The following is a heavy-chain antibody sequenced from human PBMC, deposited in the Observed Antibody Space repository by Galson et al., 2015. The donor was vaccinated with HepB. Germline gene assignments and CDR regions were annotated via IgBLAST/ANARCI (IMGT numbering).Heavy chain of an antibody. CDR2: IISSSSYI. J-gene: IGHJ6*02. D-gene: IGHD5-18*01. CDR3: ARDWIPYYYYGMDV. CDR1: GFTFSSYS. V-gene: IGHV3-21*01. Sequence: LRLSCAASGFTFSSYSMNWVRQAPGKGLEWVSSIISSSSYIYYADSVKGRFTISRDNAKNSLYLQMNSLRAEDTAVYYCARDWIPYYYYGMDVWGQGTTVTVSS.